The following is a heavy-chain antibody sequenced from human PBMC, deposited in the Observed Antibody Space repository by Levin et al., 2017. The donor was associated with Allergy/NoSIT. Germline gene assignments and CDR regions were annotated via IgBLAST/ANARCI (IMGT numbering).Heavy chain of an antibody. J-gene: IGHJ3*02. V-gene: IGHV4-39*01. D-gene: IGHD3-10*01. CDR1: GGSISSSSYY. Sequence: SQTLSLTCTVSGGSISSSSYYWGWIRQPPGKGLEWIGSIYYSGSTYYNPSLKSRVTISVDTSKNQFSLKLSSVTAADTAVYYCARYMVRGVIGAFDSWGQGTMVTVSS. CDR3: ARYMVRGVIGAFDS. CDR2: IYYSGST.